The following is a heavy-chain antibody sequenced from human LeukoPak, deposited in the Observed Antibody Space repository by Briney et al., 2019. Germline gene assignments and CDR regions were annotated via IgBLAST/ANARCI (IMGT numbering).Heavy chain of an antibody. J-gene: IGHJ4*02. V-gene: IGHV4-34*01. Sequence: SETLSLTCAVYGGSFSGYYWSWIRQPPGKGLEWIGEINHSGSTNYNPSLKSRVTISVDTPKNQFSLNLSSVTAADTAVYYCARVTCSSTSCLVDYWGQGTLVTVSS. CDR1: GGSFSGYY. D-gene: IGHD2-2*01. CDR2: INHSGST. CDR3: ARVTCSSTSCLVDY.